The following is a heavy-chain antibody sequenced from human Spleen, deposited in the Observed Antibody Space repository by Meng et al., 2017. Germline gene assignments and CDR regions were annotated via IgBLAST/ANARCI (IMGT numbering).Heavy chain of an antibody. Sequence: GESLKISCKGSGYSFTNYWIGWVRQMPGKGLEWMGIIYPGDSDTRYSPSFQGQVTISADKSISTAYLQWSSLKASDTAIYYCARHWDCGSNSGVYNWFDPWGQGTLVTVSS. V-gene: IGHV5-51*01. CDR2: IYPGDSDT. CDR1: GYSFTNYW. J-gene: IGHJ5*02. D-gene: IGHD4-23*01. CDR3: ARHWDCGSNSGVYNWFDP.